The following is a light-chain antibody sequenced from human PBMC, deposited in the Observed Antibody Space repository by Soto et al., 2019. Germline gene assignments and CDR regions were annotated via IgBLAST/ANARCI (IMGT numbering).Light chain of an antibody. CDR1: SSNIVNNY. J-gene: IGLJ1*01. CDR2: DNN. CDR3: GTWDSSLSVHV. V-gene: IGLV1-51*01. Sequence: QSVLTQPPSVSAAPGQKVTISCSGSSSNIVNNYVSWYQQVPGTAPKLLIYDNNKRPSGNPDRFSGSKSGTSATLGISGLQTGDEADYYCGTWDSSLSVHVFGTGTKVTVL.